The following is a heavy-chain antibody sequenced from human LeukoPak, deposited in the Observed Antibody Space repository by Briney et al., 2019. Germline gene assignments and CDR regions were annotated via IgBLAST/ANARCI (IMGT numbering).Heavy chain of an antibody. CDR3: ASGTFKYCSGGSCFDY. CDR2: IYHSGST. J-gene: IGHJ4*02. CDR1: GGSISSGGYY. V-gene: IGHV4-30-2*01. Sequence: SETLSVTCTVSGGSISSGGYYWSWIRQPPGKGLEWIGYIYHSGSTYYNPSLKSRVTISVDTSKNQFSLKLSSVTAADTAVYYCASGTFKYCSGGSCFDYWGQGTLVTVSS. D-gene: IGHD2-15*01.